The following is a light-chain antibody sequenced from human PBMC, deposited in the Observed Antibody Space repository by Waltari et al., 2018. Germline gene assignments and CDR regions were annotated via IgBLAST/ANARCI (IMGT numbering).Light chain of an antibody. J-gene: IGKJ1*01. CDR1: QTVLHNPNNNYC. V-gene: IGKV4-1*01. Sequence: DIVMTQSPDSLAVSLGERATINCKSSQTVLHNPNNNYCLAWYQQKPGQHLKLLIYWASTRESGFPDRFSGSWSGTDFTLTISSLQAEDVSVYYCQQYDSPPWTFGQGTKVEI. CDR2: WAS. CDR3: QQYDSPPWT.